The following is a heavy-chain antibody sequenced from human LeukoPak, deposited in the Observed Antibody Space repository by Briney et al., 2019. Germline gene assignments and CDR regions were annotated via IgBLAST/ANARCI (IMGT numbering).Heavy chain of an antibody. CDR1: GGTFISYA. J-gene: IGHJ4*02. CDR2: IIPIFGTA. Sequence: SVNVSCKASGGTFISYAISWVRQAPGQGLEWMGGIIPIFGTANYAQKFQGRVTITADESTSTAYMELSSLRSEDTAVYYCARISSWYGDLGPQNTYYFDYWGQGTLVTVSS. D-gene: IGHD6-13*01. CDR3: ARISSWYGDLGPQNTYYFDY. V-gene: IGHV1-69*13.